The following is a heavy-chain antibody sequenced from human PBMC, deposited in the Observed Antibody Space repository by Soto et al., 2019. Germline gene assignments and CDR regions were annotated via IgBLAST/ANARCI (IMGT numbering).Heavy chain of an antibody. D-gene: IGHD3-10*01. V-gene: IGHV3-13*01. CDR2: IGTAGDT. Sequence: EVQLVESGGGLVQPGGSLRLSCAASGFTFSSYDMHWVRQATGKGLEWVSAIGTAGDTYYPGSVKGRFTISRENAKNSLYLQMNSLRAGDMAVYYCARDGGMVRGGSSAFDIWGQGTMVTVSS. CDR1: GFTFSSYD. J-gene: IGHJ3*02. CDR3: ARDGGMVRGGSSAFDI.